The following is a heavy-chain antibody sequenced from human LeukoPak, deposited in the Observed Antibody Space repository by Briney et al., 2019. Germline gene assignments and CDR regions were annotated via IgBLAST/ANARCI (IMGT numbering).Heavy chain of an antibody. CDR2: ISYDGSNK. Sequence: PGRSLRLSCAASGFTFSSYGMHWVRQAPGKGLEWVAIISYDGSNKYYADSVKGRFTISRDNSKNTLYLQMNSLRAEDTAVYYCAKTAYCGGDCYPYYFDYWGQGTLVTVSS. D-gene: IGHD2-21*02. CDR1: GFTFSSYG. J-gene: IGHJ4*02. V-gene: IGHV3-30*18. CDR3: AKTAYCGGDCYPYYFDY.